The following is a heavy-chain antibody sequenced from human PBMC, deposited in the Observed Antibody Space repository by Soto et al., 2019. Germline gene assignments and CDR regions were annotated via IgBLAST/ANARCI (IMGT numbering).Heavy chain of an antibody. Sequence: PWWSLRLSCSASVFTFSSYWMSWFRQAPGKGLEWVANIKQDGSEKYYVDSVKGRFTISRDNAKNSLYLQMNSLRAEDTAVYYCAREGDGNWFDPWGQGTLVTVSS. V-gene: IGHV3-7*03. D-gene: IGHD3-10*01. CDR1: VFTFSSYW. CDR2: IKQDGSEK. CDR3: AREGDGNWFDP. J-gene: IGHJ5*02.